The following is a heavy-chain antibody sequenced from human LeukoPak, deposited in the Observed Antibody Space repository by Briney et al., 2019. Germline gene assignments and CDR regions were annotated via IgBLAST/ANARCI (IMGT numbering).Heavy chain of an antibody. D-gene: IGHD4-23*01. CDR2: ISGSGGST. J-gene: IGHJ4*02. CDR1: GFTFCSYA. CDR3: GKDGRWHFDY. Sequence: GGSLRLSCAASGFTFCSYAMSWVRQAPGKGREWVSAISGSGGSTYYAGSVKGRFTISRDNSKNTLYLQINSLRAEDTGVYYCGKDGRWHFDYWGQGTLVTVSS. V-gene: IGHV3-23*01.